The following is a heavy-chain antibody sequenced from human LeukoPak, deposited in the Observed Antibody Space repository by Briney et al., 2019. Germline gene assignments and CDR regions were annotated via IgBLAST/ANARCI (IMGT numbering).Heavy chain of an antibody. V-gene: IGHV3-30*18. Sequence: GGSLRLSCAASGFTLSSYGMHWVRQAPGKGLEWVAVISYDGSNKYYADSVKGRFTISRDNSKNTLYLQMNSLRAEDTAVYYCAKDRGNIYSGWYKWFDPWGQGTLVTVSS. CDR1: GFTLSSYG. CDR2: ISYDGSNK. CDR3: AKDRGNIYSGWYKWFDP. D-gene: IGHD6-19*01. J-gene: IGHJ5*02.